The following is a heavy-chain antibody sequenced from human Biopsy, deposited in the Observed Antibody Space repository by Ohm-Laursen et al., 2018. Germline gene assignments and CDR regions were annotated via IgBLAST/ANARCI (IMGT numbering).Heavy chain of an antibody. CDR1: YGSISGHF. D-gene: IGHD6-19*01. V-gene: IGHV4-59*07. J-gene: IGHJ2*01. Sequence: SDTLSLTCAATYGSISGHFWSWIRQAPGKGLEWIGYVYYNGNTNYSPSLKSRATISLDTSKDRFSLKLTSVTAADTAVYYCARTPGKAVAGRFLDLWGRGTLVTVSS. CDR2: VYYNGNT. CDR3: ARTPGKAVAGRFLDL.